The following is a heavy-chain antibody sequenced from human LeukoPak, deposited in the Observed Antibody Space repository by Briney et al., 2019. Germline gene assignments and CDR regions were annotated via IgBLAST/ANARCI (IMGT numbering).Heavy chain of an antibody. CDR3: ARAKNKARVTIMDSSGYFHFDY. Sequence: PVKVSCKASGGTFSSYAISWVRQAPGQGLEWMGGIIPIFGTANYAQKFQGRVTVTTDESTSTAYMELSSLRSEDTAVYYCARAKNKARVTIMDSSGYFHFDYWGQGTLVTVSS. CDR1: GGTFSSYA. D-gene: IGHD3-22*01. CDR2: IIPIFGTA. J-gene: IGHJ4*02. V-gene: IGHV1-69*05.